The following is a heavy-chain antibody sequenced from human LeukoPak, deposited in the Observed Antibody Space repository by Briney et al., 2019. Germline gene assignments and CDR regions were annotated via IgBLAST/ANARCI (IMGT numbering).Heavy chain of an antibody. CDR2: IRSKFDGGTT. CDR1: GFTFTNAW. J-gene: IGHJ4*02. CDR3: TTIQSARTMSFDY. V-gene: IGHV3-15*01. Sequence: KPGGSLRLSCAASGFTFTNAWMSWVRQAPGKGLEWVGRIRSKFDGGTTDYAAPVKGRFTMSRDDSKNSLYLQMNSLKSEDTAVYYCTTIQSARTMSFDYWGQGTLVAVSS.